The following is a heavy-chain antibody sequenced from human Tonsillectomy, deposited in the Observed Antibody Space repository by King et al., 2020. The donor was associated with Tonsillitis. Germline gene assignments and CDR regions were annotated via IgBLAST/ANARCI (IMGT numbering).Heavy chain of an antibody. CDR2: IYHSGST. J-gene: IGHJ4*02. D-gene: IGHD6-13*01. Sequence: VQLQESGPGLVKPSETLSLTCAVSGYSISSGYYWGWIRQPPGKGLEWIGSIYHSGSTYYNPSLKSRVTISVDTSKNQFSLKLSSGTAADTAVYYCARDAAAGDYFDYWGQGTLVTVSS. CDR1: GYSISSGYY. V-gene: IGHV4-38-2*02. CDR3: ARDAAAGDYFDY.